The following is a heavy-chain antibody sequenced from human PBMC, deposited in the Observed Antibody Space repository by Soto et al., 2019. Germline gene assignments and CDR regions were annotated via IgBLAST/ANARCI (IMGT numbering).Heavy chain of an antibody. J-gene: IGHJ4*02. D-gene: IGHD3-22*01. Sequence: FSKNPGKGLVWVSRINNEERTTGYADSVKGRFTISRDNAKNLVHLQMNSLRAEDSAVYYCSRDGTYYDCSAYSDSWGPGTLVTVSS. CDR3: SRDGTYYDCSAYSDS. CDR2: INNEERTT. V-gene: IGHV3-74*01.